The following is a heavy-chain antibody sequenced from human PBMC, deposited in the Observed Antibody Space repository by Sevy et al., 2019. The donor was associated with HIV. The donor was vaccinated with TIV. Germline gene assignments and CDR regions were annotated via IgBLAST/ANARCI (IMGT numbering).Heavy chain of an antibody. J-gene: IGHJ4*02. V-gene: IGHV4-31*03. Sequence: SETLSLTCTVSGGSISSGGYYWSWIRQHPGKGLEWIGYIYCSGSTYYNPSLKSRVTISVDTSKNQFSLKLSSVTAADTAVYYCARGLVYYDPTPFDNWGQGTLVTVSS. CDR3: ARGLVYYDPTPFDN. CDR2: IYCSGST. D-gene: IGHD3-22*01. CDR1: GGSISSGGYY.